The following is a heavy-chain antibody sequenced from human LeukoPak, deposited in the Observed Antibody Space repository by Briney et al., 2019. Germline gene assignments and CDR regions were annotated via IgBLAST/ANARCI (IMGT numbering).Heavy chain of an antibody. CDR1: GFTFSSYE. Sequence: GGSLRLSCAASGFTFSSYEMNWVRQAPGKGLECVSYISSSGSTIYYADSVKGRFTISRDNAKNSLYLQMNSLRAEDTAVYYCARSSGSYGFFDLWGRGTLVTVSS. CDR3: ARSSGSYGFFDL. CDR2: ISSSGSTI. D-gene: IGHD1-26*01. V-gene: IGHV3-48*03. J-gene: IGHJ2*01.